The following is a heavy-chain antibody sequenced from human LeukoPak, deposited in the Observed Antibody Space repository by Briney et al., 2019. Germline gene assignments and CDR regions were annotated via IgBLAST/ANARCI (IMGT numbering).Heavy chain of an antibody. CDR1: GFTFNTYG. CDR3: ARESVGATDY. V-gene: IGHV3-30*03. J-gene: IGHJ4*02. CDR2: ISYDGSNK. Sequence: GGSLRLSCAVSGFTFNTYGIHWVRQTPGKGLEWVALISYDGSNKYYADSVKGRFTISRDNSKNTLYLQMDSLRAEDTAVYYCARESVGATDYWGQGTLVTVSS. D-gene: IGHD1-26*01.